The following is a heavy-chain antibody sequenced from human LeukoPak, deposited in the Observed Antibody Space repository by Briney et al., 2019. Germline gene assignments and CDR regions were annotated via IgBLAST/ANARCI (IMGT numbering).Heavy chain of an antibody. D-gene: IGHD6-19*01. V-gene: IGHV3-23*01. J-gene: IGHJ4*02. CDR1: GFTFSSYA. Sequence: GGSLRLSCAASGFTFSSYAMSWVRQAPGKGLEWVSVITSGGSTYYADSVKGRFTISRDNSKNTLYLQMNSLRAEDTAVYYCAKVVRRAVAGHFDYWGQGTLVTVSS. CDR2: ITSGGST. CDR3: AKVVRRAVAGHFDY.